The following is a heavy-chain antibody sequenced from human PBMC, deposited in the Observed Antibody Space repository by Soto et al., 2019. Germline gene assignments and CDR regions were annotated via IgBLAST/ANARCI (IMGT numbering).Heavy chain of an antibody. CDR3: ARDGHSSSYGYYYYGMDV. Sequence: SETLSLTCTVSGGSISSGGYYWSWIRQHPGKGLEWIGYIYYSGSTYYNPSLKSRVTISVDTSKNQFSLKLSSVTAADTAVYYCARDGHSSSYGYYYYGMDVWGQGTTVTVSS. D-gene: IGHD6-6*01. CDR1: GGSISSGGYY. J-gene: IGHJ6*02. CDR2: IYYSGST. V-gene: IGHV4-31*03.